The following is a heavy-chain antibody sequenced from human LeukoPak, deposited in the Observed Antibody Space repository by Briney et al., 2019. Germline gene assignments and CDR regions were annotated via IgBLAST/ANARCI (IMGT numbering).Heavy chain of an antibody. J-gene: IGHJ3*02. V-gene: IGHV1-2*02. Sequence: ASVKVSCKASGYTFTGYYMHWVRQAPGQGLEWMGWINPNSGGTNYAQKFQGRVTMTRDTSISTAYMELSRLRSDDTAVYYCARLSRAAAGINDAFDIWGQGTMVTVSS. CDR2: INPNSGGT. CDR3: ARLSRAAAGINDAFDI. CDR1: GYTFTGYY. D-gene: IGHD6-13*01.